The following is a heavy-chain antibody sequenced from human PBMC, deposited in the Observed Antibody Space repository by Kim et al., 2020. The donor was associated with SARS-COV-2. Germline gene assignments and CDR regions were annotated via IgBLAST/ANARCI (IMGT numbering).Heavy chain of an antibody. Sequence: ASVKVSCKASGYTFTSYYMHWVRQAPGQGLEWMGIINPSGGSTSYAQKFQGRVTMTRDTSTSTVYMELSSLRSEDTAVYYCARDRGHTVSQYYYGMDVWGQGTTVTVSS. J-gene: IGHJ6*02. V-gene: IGHV1-46*01. D-gene: IGHD4-17*01. CDR1: GYTFTSYY. CDR3: ARDRGHTVSQYYYGMDV. CDR2: INPSGGST.